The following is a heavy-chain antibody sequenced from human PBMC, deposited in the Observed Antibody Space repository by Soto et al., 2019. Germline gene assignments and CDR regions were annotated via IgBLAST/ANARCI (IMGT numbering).Heavy chain of an antibody. D-gene: IGHD3-9*01. Sequence: QLQLQESGPGLVKPSETLSLTCTVSGGSVSSSNYYWGWIRQSPGKGLEWIGSIYYSGSNYYNTSLESRVTISLDKSKNQFSLKVISVTAADTAVYYCARLEGLATISYYFDYWGQGTLVTVSS. CDR3: ARLEGLATISYYFDY. J-gene: IGHJ4*02. CDR1: GGSVSSSNYY. CDR2: IYYSGSN. V-gene: IGHV4-39*01.